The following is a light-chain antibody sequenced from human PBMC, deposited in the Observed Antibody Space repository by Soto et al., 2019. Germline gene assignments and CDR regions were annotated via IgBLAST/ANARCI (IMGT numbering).Light chain of an antibody. Sequence: DIQMTQSPSSLSASVGDRVTITCRASQSISSYLNWYQQKPGKAPKLLIYAASSLQSGVPSRFSGSVSGTDFTLTISSLQAEDFANYYRQQSYSWTLTIGQGKRVEIK. J-gene: IGKJ5*01. CDR2: AAS. CDR3: QQSYSWTLT. CDR1: QSISSY. V-gene: IGKV1-39*01.